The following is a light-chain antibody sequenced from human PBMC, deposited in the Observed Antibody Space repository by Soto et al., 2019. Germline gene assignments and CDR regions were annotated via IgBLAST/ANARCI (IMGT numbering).Light chain of an antibody. CDR2: AAF. CDR3: QQTHSIPRT. V-gene: IGKV1-39*01. J-gene: IGKJ1*01. CDR1: QSIGGY. Sequence: DIQMTQSPSYLSASVGDRVTITCRASQSIGGYLNWYQQKPGKAPELLIYAAFSLERGVPSRFSGSGSGTEYTLTISSLQPEDFATYYCQQTHSIPRTFGQGTKVEIK.